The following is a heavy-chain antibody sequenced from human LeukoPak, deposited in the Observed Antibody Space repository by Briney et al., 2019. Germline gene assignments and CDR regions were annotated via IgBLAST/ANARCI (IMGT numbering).Heavy chain of an antibody. CDR2: IYYSGST. J-gene: IGHJ4*02. CDR3: ARSDGRLSGWSDY. Sequence: SETLSLTCTVSGGSISSSSYYWGWIRQPPGKGLEWIGSIYYSGSTYYNPSLKSRVTISVDTSKNQFSLKLSSVTAADTAVYYCARSDGRLSGWSDYWGQGTLVTVSS. CDR1: GGSISSSSYY. D-gene: IGHD6-19*01. V-gene: IGHV4-39*01.